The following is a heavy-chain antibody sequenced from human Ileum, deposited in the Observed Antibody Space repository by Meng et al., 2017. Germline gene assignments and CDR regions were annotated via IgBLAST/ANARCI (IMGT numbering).Heavy chain of an antibody. V-gene: IGHV4-34*01. Sequence: QAQLQRWRSGLLKPSEPRSLIYALCGGAFDGYYWPLYRQSPGKSLEWIGEINHSGSTNFNPSLKSRVTMSVDPSKKQFSLNLTSVTAADTAMYYCVRGLLVPNAIRTEYFPLWGQGTLVTVSS. CDR2: INHSGST. D-gene: IGHD2-2*02. CDR3: VRGLLVPNAIRTEYFPL. CDR1: GGAFDGYY. J-gene: IGHJ1*01.